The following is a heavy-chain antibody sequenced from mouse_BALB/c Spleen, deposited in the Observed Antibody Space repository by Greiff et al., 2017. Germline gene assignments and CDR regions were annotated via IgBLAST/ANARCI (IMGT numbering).Heavy chain of an antibody. Sequence: DVMLVESGGGLVKPGGSLKLSCAASGFTFSDYYMYWVRQTPEKRLEWVATISDGGSYTYYPDSVKGRFTISRDNAKNNLYLQMSSLKSEDTAMYYCARGGSYYGNPMDYWGQGTSVTVSS. V-gene: IGHV5-4*02. CDR2: ISDGGSYT. CDR1: GFTFSDYY. CDR3: ARGGSYYGNPMDY. J-gene: IGHJ4*01. D-gene: IGHD2-10*01.